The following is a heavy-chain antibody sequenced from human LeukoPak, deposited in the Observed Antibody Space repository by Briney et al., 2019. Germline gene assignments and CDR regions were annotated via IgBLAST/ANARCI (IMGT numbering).Heavy chain of an antibody. Sequence: GGSLRLSCAASGFTVSSNYMSWVRQAPEKGLEWVSVIYSGGSTYYADSVKGRFTISRDNSKNTLYLQMNSLRAENTAVYYCARGYSSGWYGYWGQGTLVTVSS. V-gene: IGHV3-53*01. J-gene: IGHJ4*02. D-gene: IGHD6-19*01. CDR1: GFTVSSNY. CDR2: IYSGGST. CDR3: ARGYSSGWYGY.